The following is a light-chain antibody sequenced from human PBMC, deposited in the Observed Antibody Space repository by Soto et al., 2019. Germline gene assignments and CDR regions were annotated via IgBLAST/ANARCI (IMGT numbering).Light chain of an antibody. V-gene: IGKV3-15*01. Sequence: EIVMTQSPATLSVSPGERATLSCRASQSVSSNLAWYQQKPGQAPRLLIYGASTRATGIPARFSGSGSGTEFTLTISSLQSEDFAVYCCQQYNNWPSGTFGQGTKVEIK. CDR1: QSVSSN. CDR2: GAS. J-gene: IGKJ1*01. CDR3: QQYNNWPSGT.